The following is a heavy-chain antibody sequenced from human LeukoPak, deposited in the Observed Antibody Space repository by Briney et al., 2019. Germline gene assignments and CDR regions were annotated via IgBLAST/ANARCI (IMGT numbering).Heavy chain of an antibody. Sequence: PGGSLRLSCAASGFAFSSYGMHWVRQAPGKGLEWVAFIRYDGSNKYYADSVEGRFTISRDNSKNTLYLQMNSLRAEDTAVYYCAKLLPADYWGQGTLVTVSS. CDR3: AKLLPADY. CDR2: IRYDGSNK. J-gene: IGHJ4*02. CDR1: GFAFSSYG. D-gene: IGHD2-15*01. V-gene: IGHV3-30*02.